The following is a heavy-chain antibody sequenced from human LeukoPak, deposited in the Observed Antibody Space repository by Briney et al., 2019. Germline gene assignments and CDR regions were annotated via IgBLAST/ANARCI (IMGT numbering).Heavy chain of an antibody. CDR1: GFTFSSYE. CDR2: ISSSGSTI. D-gene: IGHD3-22*01. V-gene: IGHV3-48*03. J-gene: IGHJ3*02. CDR3: ARESGYYDSSGYSRLFDI. Sequence: GGSLRLSCAASGFTFSSYEMNWVRQAPGKGLEWVSYISSSGSTIYYADSVKGRFTISRDNSKYTLYLQMNSLRAEDTAVYYCARESGYYDSSGYSRLFDIWGQGTMVTVSS.